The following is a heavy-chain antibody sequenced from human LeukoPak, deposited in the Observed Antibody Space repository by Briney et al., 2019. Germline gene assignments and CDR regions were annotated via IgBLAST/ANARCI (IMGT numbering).Heavy chain of an antibody. Sequence: HPGGSLRLSCAASGFTFSSYAMSWVRQAPGKGLEWVSAISGSGGSTYYADSVKGRFTISRDNSKNTLYLQMNSLRAEDTAVYYCAKPHVDTAMVTLGGSRAGYWGQGTLVTVSS. CDR1: GFTFSSYA. CDR2: ISGSGGST. CDR3: AKPHVDTAMVTLGGSRAGY. D-gene: IGHD5-18*01. V-gene: IGHV3-23*01. J-gene: IGHJ4*02.